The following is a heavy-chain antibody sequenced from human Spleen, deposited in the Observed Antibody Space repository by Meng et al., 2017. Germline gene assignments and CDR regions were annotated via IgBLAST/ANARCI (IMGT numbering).Heavy chain of an antibody. CDR3: ARGRTTMAHDFDD. CDR2: INTSDRT. D-gene: IGHD5-24*01. Sequence: QVQLQQSGPGLLKPSQTLSLTCVVSGGSFTDYYGSWIRHPPGKGLEWIGEINTSDRTKSNTSLESRATRSVDTTQNNPYMKLSSVIDAESAVYYCARGRTTMAHDFDDWDQGTLVTVSS. J-gene: IGHJ4*02. V-gene: IGHV4-34*01. CDR1: GGSFTDYY.